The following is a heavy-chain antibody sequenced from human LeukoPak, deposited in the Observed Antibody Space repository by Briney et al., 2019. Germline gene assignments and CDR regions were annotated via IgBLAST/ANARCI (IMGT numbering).Heavy chain of an antibody. D-gene: IGHD2-15*01. CDR2: IWYDGSDK. CDR3: ARDVADAFDI. J-gene: IGHJ3*02. CDR1: GFTFNTYG. V-gene: IGHV3-33*01. Sequence: GGSLRLSCAASGFTFNTYGMNWVRQAPGKGLEWVAIIWYDGSDKYYAESVKGRFTISRDNSKNTMYLQVNSLRAEDTAVYYCARDVADAFDIWGQGTMVTVSS.